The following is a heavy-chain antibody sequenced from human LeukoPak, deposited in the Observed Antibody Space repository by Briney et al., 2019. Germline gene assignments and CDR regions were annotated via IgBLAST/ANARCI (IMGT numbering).Heavy chain of an antibody. D-gene: IGHD5-24*01. V-gene: IGHV3-30*03. CDR2: ISYDGSNK. Sequence: GGTLRLSCAASGFTFSSYGMSWVRQAPGKGLEWVAVISYDGSNKYYADSVKGRFTISRDNSKNTLYLQMNSLRAEDTAVYYCARGSSRRWLQLVEWGQGTLVTVSS. CDR3: ARGSSRRWLQLVE. J-gene: IGHJ4*02. CDR1: GFTFSSYG.